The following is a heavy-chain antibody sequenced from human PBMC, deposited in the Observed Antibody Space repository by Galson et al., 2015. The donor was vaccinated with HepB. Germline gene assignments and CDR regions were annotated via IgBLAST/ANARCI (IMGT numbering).Heavy chain of an antibody. Sequence: SLRLSCAASGFTFSSYSMNWVRQAPGKGLEWVSSISSSSSYIYYADSVKGRFTISRDNAKNSLYLQMNSLRAEDTAVYYCARYIAAAGPVPTNYYYYGMDVWGQGTTVTVSS. CDR3: ARYIAAAGPVPTNYYYYGMDV. CDR2: ISSSSSYI. V-gene: IGHV3-21*01. J-gene: IGHJ6*02. D-gene: IGHD6-13*01. CDR1: GFTFSSYS.